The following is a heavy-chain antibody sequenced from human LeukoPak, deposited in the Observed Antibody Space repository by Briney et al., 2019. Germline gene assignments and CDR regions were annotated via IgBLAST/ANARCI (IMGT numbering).Heavy chain of an antibody. V-gene: IGHV1-24*01. CDR2: FDPEDGET. J-gene: IGHJ4*02. Sequence: ASVKVSCKVSGYTLTELSMHWVRQAPGKGLEWMGGFDPEDGETIYAQKFQGRVAMTEDTSTDTAYMELSSLRSEDTAVYYCATDNIVDYGSGLDYWGQGTLVTVSS. D-gene: IGHD3-10*01. CDR3: ATDNIVDYGSGLDY. CDR1: GYTLTELS.